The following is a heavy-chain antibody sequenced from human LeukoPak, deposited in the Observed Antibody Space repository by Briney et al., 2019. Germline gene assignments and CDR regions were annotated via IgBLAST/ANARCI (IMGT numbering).Heavy chain of an antibody. CDR3: ARGPASGSNFAWFDP. J-gene: IGHJ5*02. V-gene: IGHV4-34*01. CDR2: INHSGST. Sequence: SETLSLTXAVYGGSLSHYYWSWIRQPPGKGLEWIGEINHSGSTNYNPSLKSRVTISVDMSKNQFSLELTSVTAADTAVYYCARGPASGSNFAWFDPWGQGTLVTVSS. CDR1: GGSLSHYY. D-gene: IGHD3-10*01.